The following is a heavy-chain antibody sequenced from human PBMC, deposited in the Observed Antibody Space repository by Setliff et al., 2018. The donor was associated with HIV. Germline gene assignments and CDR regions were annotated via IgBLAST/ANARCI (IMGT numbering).Heavy chain of an antibody. D-gene: IGHD2-15*01. Sequence: SETLSLTCSVSGVSMTNNYWTWIRQSPGKGLEWTGYVHYSGNTRYNPSLKSRVTISVDTSKNKFSLKLSSVTAADTAVYYCASEKVAWTVSDSFFEFWGQGVPVTVSS. CDR1: GVSMTNNY. V-gene: IGHV4-59*01. J-gene: IGHJ4*02. CDR3: ASEKVAWTVSDSFFEF. CDR2: VHYSGNT.